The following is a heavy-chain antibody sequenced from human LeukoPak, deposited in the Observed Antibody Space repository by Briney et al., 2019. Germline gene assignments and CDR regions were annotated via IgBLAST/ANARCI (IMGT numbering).Heavy chain of an antibody. CDR3: ARHKRLTNYYYYMDV. Sequence: SETLSLTCSVTGGSISSSNYYWGWIRQSPGKGLEWIGSIYYSGSTYYNPSLKSRVTISVDTSKNQFSLKLSSVTAADTAVYYCARHKRLTNYYYYMDVWGKGTTVTISS. D-gene: IGHD1-1*01. CDR1: GGSISSSNYY. CDR2: IYYSGST. V-gene: IGHV4-39*01. J-gene: IGHJ6*03.